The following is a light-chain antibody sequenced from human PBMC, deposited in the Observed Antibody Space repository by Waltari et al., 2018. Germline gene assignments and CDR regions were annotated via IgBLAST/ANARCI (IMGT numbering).Light chain of an antibody. V-gene: IGKV4-1*01. CDR1: QNILYSSNNKNY. CDR2: WAS. CDR3: QQYYSTPQT. J-gene: IGKJ1*01. Sequence: DIVMTQSPDSLAVSLGERATINCKSSQNILYSSNNKNYLAWYQQKPGQPPKLLIYWASTRESGVPDRFSGSESGTDFTHTISSLQAEDVAVYYCQQYYSTPQTFGQGTKVEI.